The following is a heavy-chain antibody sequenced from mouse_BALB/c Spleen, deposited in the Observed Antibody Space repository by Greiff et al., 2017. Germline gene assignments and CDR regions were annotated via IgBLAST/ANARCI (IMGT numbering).Heavy chain of an antibody. CDR3: ARSSLLRPFDY. V-gene: IGHV1-69*02. J-gene: IGHJ2*01. Sequence: VQLQQPGAELVKPGASVKLSCKASGYTFTSYWMHWVKQRPGQGLEWIGEIDPSDSYTNYNQKFKGKATLTVDKSSSTAYMQLSSLTSEDSAVYYCARSSLLRPFDYWGQGTTLTVSS. CDR2: IDPSDSYT. D-gene: IGHD1-2*01. CDR1: GYTFTSYW.